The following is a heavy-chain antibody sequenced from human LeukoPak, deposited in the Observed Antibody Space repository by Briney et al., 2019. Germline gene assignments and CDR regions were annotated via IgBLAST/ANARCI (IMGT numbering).Heavy chain of an antibody. V-gene: IGHV3-23*01. J-gene: IGHJ4*02. D-gene: IGHD3-10*01. CDR1: GCTFSNYA. CDR2: ISDVEYST. CDR3: ARHDSYIPY. Sequence: PGGSLRLSCAASGCTFSNYAMSWVRQAPGKGLEWVSGISDVEYSTYYTDSVKGRFTISRDNSKNTVYLEMNNLRAEDTAVYFCARHDSYIPYWGQGSLVTVSS.